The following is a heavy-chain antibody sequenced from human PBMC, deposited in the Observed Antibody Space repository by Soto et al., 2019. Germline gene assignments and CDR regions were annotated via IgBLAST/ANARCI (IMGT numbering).Heavy chain of an antibody. J-gene: IGHJ4*02. D-gene: IGHD5-18*01. CDR3: ARDTYSYGYSTFDY. Sequence: QVQLVQSGAEVKKPGASVKVSCKASGYTFTSYAMHWVRQAPGQRLEWMGWINAGNGNTKYSQKFQGRVTITRDTSASTAYMELSSLRSEDTALYYCARDTYSYGYSTFDYWGQGTLVTVSS. CDR1: GYTFTSYA. CDR2: INAGNGNT. V-gene: IGHV1-3*01.